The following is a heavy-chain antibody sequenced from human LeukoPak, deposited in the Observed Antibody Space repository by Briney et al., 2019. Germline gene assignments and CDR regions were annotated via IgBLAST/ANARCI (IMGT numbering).Heavy chain of an antibody. Sequence: PGGSLRVSCAASGFTFSSYAMHWVRQAPGKGLEWVAVISYDGSNKYYADSVKGRFTISRDNSKNTLYLQMNSLRAEDTAVYYCANSLFYGSGSYYPRIWGQGTLVTVSS. J-gene: IGHJ4*02. CDR2: ISYDGSNK. CDR3: ANSLFYGSGSYYPRI. D-gene: IGHD3-10*01. CDR1: GFTFSSYA. V-gene: IGHV3-30-3*01.